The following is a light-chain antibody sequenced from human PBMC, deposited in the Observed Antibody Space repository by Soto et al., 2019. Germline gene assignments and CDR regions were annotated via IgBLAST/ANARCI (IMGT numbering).Light chain of an antibody. CDR2: GAS. V-gene: IGKV3-15*01. J-gene: IGKJ5*01. Sequence: EIVMTQSPATLSVSPGERATLSCRASQSVSSNLAWYQQKPGQAPRLLIYGASTRATGIPARFSVSGSGTEFTLTISSLQSEDFAVYYCQKYNNLPVTFGQGTRLEIK. CDR3: QKYNNLPVT. CDR1: QSVSSN.